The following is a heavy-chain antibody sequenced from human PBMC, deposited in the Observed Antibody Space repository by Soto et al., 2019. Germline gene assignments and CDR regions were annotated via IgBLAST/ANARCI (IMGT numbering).Heavy chain of an antibody. J-gene: IGHJ6*02. V-gene: IGHV1-8*01. CDR3: ARLSGFGVVIRLYYYGMDV. CDR2: MNPNSGNT. D-gene: IGHD3-3*01. CDR1: GYTFTSYD. Sequence: QVQLVQSGAEVKKPGASVKVSCKASGYTFTSYDINWGRQATGQGREWMGWMNPNSGNTGYAQKFQGRVTMTRNTSISTAYMELSSLRSEDTAVYYCARLSGFGVVIRLYYYGMDVWGQGNTVTVSS.